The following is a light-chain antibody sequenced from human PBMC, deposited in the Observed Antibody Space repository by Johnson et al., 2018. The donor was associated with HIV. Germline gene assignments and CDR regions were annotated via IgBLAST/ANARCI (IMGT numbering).Light chain of an antibody. CDR3: GTWDSSLSAGV. Sequence: QSVLTQPPSVSAAPGQKVTISCSGSNSNIGNNYVSWYQQLPGTAPKLLIYENNKRPSEIPDRFSGSKSGTSATLGITGLQTGDEADYYCGTWDSSLSAGVFGTGTKVTVL. CDR1: NSNIGNNY. V-gene: IGLV1-51*02. J-gene: IGLJ1*01. CDR2: ENN.